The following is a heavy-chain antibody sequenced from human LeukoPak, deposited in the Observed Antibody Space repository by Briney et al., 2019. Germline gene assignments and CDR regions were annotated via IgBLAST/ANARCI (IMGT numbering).Heavy chain of an antibody. CDR1: GFTFNIYS. D-gene: IGHD6-13*01. J-gene: IGHJ5*02. CDR3: ARDSIAAAGTTLNWFDP. Sequence: GGSLRLSCAASGFTFNIYSMNWVGQAPGKGLEWVSSISSSSSYIYYADSVKGRFTISRDNAKTSLYLQMNSLRAEDTAVYYCARDSIAAAGTTLNWFDPWGQGTLVTVSS. V-gene: IGHV3-21*01. CDR2: ISSSSSYI.